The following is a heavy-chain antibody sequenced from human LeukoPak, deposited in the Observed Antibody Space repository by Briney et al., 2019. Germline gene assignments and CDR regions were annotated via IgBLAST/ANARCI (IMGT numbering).Heavy chain of an antibody. CDR3: ARRPAYYYDSSGYRFDY. V-gene: IGHV1-18*01. CDR2: ISAYNGNT. CDR1: GYTFTSYG. J-gene: IGHJ4*02. Sequence: EASVKVSCKASGYTFTSYGISWMRQAPGQGLEWMKWISAYNGNTNYAQKLQGRVTMTTDTSTSTAYMELRSLRSDDTAVYYCARRPAYYYDSSGYRFDYWGQGTLVTVSS. D-gene: IGHD3-22*01.